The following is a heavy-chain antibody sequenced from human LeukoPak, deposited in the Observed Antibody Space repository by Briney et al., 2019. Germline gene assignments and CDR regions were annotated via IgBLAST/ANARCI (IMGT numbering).Heavy chain of an antibody. V-gene: IGHV4-31*03. CDR3: ARDQVECTGGTCQSRVGFDF. J-gene: IGHJ4*02. CDR1: GDSNSNGVKY. D-gene: IGHD2-8*02. Sequence: SETLSLTCTVSGDSNSNGVKYWSWIRQHPGRGLEWIGYIYHSGRSYYNPSLKSRITMSVDTSKNQFSLNLSSVTAADTAVYYCARDQVECTGGTCQSRVGFDFWGQGTLVTVSS. CDR2: IYHSGRS.